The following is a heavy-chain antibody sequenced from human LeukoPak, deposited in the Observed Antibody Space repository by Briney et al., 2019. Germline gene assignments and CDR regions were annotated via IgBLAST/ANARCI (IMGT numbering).Heavy chain of an antibody. D-gene: IGHD6-6*01. V-gene: IGHV4-38-2*02. CDR3: ARGLDSSSSY. Sequence: SETLSLTCTVSGCSVSSASYWTWIRQPPGKGLEWIGSIYYGGSTYYTPSLKSRVTISVDTSKNQFSLKLSSVTAADTAVYYCARGLDSSSSYWGQGTLVTVSS. CDR1: GCSVSSASY. CDR2: IYYGGST. J-gene: IGHJ4*02.